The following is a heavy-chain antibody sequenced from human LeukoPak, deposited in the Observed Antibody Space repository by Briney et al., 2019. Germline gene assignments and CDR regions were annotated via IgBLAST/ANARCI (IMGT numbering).Heavy chain of an antibody. CDR2: IKQDGSEK. D-gene: IGHD2-2*01. CDR1: GFTFSSYW. J-gene: IGHJ4*02. Sequence: GGSLRLSCAASGFTFSSYWMSWVRQAPGKGLEWVANIKQDGSEKYYVDSVKGRFTISRDNAKTSLYLQMNSLRAEDTAVYYCAREHCSSTSCSYPSGYWGQGTLVTVSS. V-gene: IGHV3-7*01. CDR3: AREHCSSTSCSYPSGY.